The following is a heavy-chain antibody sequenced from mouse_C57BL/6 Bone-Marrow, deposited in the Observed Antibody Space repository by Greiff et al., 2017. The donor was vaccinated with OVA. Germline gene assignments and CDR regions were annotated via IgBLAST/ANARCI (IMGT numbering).Heavy chain of an antibody. CDR2: INPKNGGT. D-gene: IGHD2-5*01. CDR3: ARGYSNYVDY. CDR1: GYTFTDYY. J-gene: IGHJ2*01. V-gene: IGHV1-26*01. Sequence: VQLQQSGPELVKPGASVKISCKASGYTFTDYYMNWVKQSHGKSLEWIGDINPKNGGTSYNQKFKGKATLTVDKSSSTAYMELRSLTSEDSAVYYCARGYSNYVDYWGQGTTLTVSS.